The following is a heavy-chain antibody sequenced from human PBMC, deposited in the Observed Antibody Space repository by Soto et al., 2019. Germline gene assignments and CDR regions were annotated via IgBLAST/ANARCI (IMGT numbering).Heavy chain of an antibody. CDR1: GYAFTTYG. CDR2: ISAHNGNT. CDR3: ARGRYGDY. D-gene: IGHD1-1*01. V-gene: IGHV1-18*01. Sequence: QVHLVQSGAEVKKPGASVKVSCQGSGYAFTTYGITWVRQAPGQGLEWMGWISAHNGNTNYAQKLQGRVTVTRATSTSTDYMELRSLRYDDTAVYYCARGRYGDYWGQGALVTVSS. J-gene: IGHJ4*02.